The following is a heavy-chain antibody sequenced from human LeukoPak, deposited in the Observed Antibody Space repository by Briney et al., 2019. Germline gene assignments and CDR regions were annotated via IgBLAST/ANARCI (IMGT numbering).Heavy chain of an antibody. Sequence: GGSLRLSCIASGFVFSRDNMNWVRRAPGKGLEWVAHISEAIYYADSVQGRFTISRDNGKNSLYLQMSNLRAEDTAMYYCVREVGRPKTFYFDSWGRGTPVTVSS. V-gene: IGHV3-48*04. CDR2: ISEAI. D-gene: IGHD3-16*01. CDR3: VREVGRPKTFYFDS. CDR1: GFVFSRDN. J-gene: IGHJ4*02.